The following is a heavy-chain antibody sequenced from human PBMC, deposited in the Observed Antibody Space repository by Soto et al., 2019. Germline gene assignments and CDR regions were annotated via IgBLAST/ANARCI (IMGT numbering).Heavy chain of an antibody. CDR3: ARDQGGSGIDAFDI. J-gene: IGHJ3*02. CDR1: GFTFSSYS. D-gene: IGHD1-26*01. V-gene: IGHV3-21*01. CDR2: ISSSSSYI. Sequence: GGSLRLSCAASGFTFSSYSMNWVRQAPGKGLEWVSSISSSSSYIYYADSVKGRFTISRDNAKNSLYLQMNSLRAEDTAVYYCARDQGGSGIDAFDIWGQGTMVTVSS.